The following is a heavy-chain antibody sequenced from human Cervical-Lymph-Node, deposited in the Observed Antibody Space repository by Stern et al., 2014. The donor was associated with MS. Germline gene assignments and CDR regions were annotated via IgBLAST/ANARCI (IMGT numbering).Heavy chain of an antibody. CDR3: ARGELKEGLVRGMDV. J-gene: IGHJ6*02. Sequence: QVQLVESGAEVKKPGASVKVSCKVSGGPFSSYAISWVRQAPGQGLEWMGGIIPIFGTANYAQKFQGRVTITADESTSTAYMELSSLRSEDTAVYYCARGELKEGLVRGMDVWGQGTTVTVSS. CDR2: IIPIFGTA. D-gene: IGHD1-26*01. CDR1: GGPFSSYA. V-gene: IGHV1-69*01.